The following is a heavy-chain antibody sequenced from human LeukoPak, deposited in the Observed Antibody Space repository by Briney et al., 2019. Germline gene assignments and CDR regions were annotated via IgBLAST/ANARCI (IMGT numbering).Heavy chain of an antibody. CDR2: IYYSGST. J-gene: IGHJ4*02. CDR3: ARENSNSWYLDY. V-gene: IGHV4-59*01. CDR1: GGSISRYY. D-gene: IGHD6-13*01. Sequence: KASETLSLTCTVSGGSISRYYWSWIRQPPGKGLEWIGYIYYSGSTNYNPSLKSRVTISVDTSKNQFSLKLSSVTAADTAVYYCARENSNSWYLDYWGQGTLVTVSS.